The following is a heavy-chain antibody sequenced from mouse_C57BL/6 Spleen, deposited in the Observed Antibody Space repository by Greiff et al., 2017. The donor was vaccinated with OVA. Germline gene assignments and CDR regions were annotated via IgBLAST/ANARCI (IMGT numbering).Heavy chain of an antibody. CDR1: GYAFSSSW. CDR3: ARDYYGSSYPFAY. D-gene: IGHD1-1*01. J-gene: IGHJ3*01. CDR2: IYPGDGDT. V-gene: IGHV1-82*01. Sequence: VKLQESGPELVKPGASVKISCKASGYAFSSSWMNWVKQRPGKGLEWIGRIYPGDGDTNYNGKFKGKATLTADKSSSTAYMQLSSLTSEDSAVYFCARDYYGSSYPFAYWGQGTLVTVSA.